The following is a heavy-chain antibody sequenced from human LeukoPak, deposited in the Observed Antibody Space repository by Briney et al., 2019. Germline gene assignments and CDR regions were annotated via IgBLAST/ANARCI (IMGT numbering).Heavy chain of an antibody. J-gene: IGHJ4*02. CDR3: ARGGDYDILYYFDY. CDR1: GYTFTSYA. CDR2: INAGNGNT. V-gene: IGHV1-3*01. Sequence: VASVKVSCKASGYTFTSYAMHWVRQAPGQRLEWMGWINAGNGNTKYSQKFQGRVTITRDTSASTAYMELSSLRSEDTAVYYRARGGDYDILYYFDYWGQGTLVTVSS. D-gene: IGHD3-9*01.